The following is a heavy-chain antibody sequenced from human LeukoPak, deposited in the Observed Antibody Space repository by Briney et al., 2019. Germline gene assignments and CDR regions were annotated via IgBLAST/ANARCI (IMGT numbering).Heavy chain of an antibody. V-gene: IGHV6-1*01. CDR2: TYYRSKWYN. CDR1: GDSVSSNSAA. J-gene: IGHJ4*02. CDR3: ARVGSIAARYYYFDY. Sequence: TSQTLSLTCAISGDSVSSNSAAWNWIRQSPSRGLERLGRTYYRSKWYNDYAVSVKSRITINADTSKNQFALQLNSVTPKDTAVYYCARVGSIAARYYYFDYWGQGTLVTVSS. D-gene: IGHD6-6*01.